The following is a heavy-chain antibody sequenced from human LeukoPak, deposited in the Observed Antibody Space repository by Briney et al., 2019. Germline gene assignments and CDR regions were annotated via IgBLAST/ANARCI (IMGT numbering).Heavy chain of an antibody. CDR3: ARDWGYCSSTSCPLDY. V-gene: IGHV3-21*04. D-gene: IGHD2-2*01. J-gene: IGHJ4*02. CDR1: GFTFSSYS. Sequence: GGSLRLSCAASGFTFSSYSMNWVRQAPGKGLEWVSSISSSSSYIYYADSVKGRFTISRDNAKNSLYLQMNSLRAEGTAVYYCARDWGYCSSTSCPLDYWGQGTLVTVSS. CDR2: ISSSSSYI.